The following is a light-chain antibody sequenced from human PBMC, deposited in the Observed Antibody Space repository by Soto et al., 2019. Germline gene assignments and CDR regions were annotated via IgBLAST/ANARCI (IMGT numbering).Light chain of an antibody. CDR3: SSYAGTNVV. J-gene: IGLJ1*01. Sequence: QSVLTQPPSASGSPGQSVTISCTGTSSDVGGYNYVSWYQQHPGKAPKLMIYEVSKRPSGVPDRFSGSKSGNTASLTVSGLQAEVEADYNCSSYAGTNVVFGTGTKVTVL. CDR2: EVS. V-gene: IGLV2-8*01. CDR1: SSDVGGYNY.